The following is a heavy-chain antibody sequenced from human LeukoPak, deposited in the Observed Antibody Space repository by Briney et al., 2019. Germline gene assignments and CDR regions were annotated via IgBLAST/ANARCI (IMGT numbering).Heavy chain of an antibody. CDR1: GGSFSGYY. D-gene: IGHD4-11*01. CDR3: ARHDYSNYPVFDY. CDR2: INHSGST. J-gene: IGHJ4*02. V-gene: IGHV4-34*01. Sequence: NPSETLSLTCAVYGGSFSGYYWSWIRQPPGKGLEWIGEINHSGSTNYNPSLKSRVTMSVDTSKNQFSLKLSSVTAADTAVYYCARHDYSNYPVFDYWGQGTLVTVSS.